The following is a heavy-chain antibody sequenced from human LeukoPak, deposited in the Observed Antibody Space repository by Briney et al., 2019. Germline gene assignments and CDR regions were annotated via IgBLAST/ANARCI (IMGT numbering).Heavy chain of an antibody. D-gene: IGHD1-26*01. Sequence: SVKLSCKCSGGTFSSYPMSWVRQAPGQGLEWIGGVRPIFGTANYEQQVQGRVTITADESTTTAHLALRSLRPEHPAAYYCATEVRIIVGVPEVPKRFHPWGQPTLATVSS. CDR1: GGTFSSYP. CDR2: VRPIFGTA. CDR3: ATEVRIIVGVPEVPKRFHP. V-gene: IGHV1-69*13. J-gene: IGHJ5*02.